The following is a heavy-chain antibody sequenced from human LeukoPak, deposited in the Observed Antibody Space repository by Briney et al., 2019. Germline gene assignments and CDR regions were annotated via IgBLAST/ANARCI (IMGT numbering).Heavy chain of an antibody. V-gene: IGHV4-38-2*01. Sequence: SETLSLTYALSDYSISRGYYWGWIRQPPVKGLEWIGSIYHSGSTYYNPSLKRLVTISVDTSHKQLSLTLSSVTAADPAVYYCARSKTLGYDFWGEGTLVTVSS. CDR2: IYHSGST. D-gene: IGHD5-18*01. CDR3: ARSKTLGYDF. J-gene: IGHJ4*02. CDR1: DYSISRGYY.